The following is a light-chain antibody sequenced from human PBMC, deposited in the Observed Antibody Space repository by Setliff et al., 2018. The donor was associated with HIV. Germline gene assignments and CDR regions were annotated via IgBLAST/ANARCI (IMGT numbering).Light chain of an antibody. V-gene: IGLV2-11*01. CDR2: DVT. Sequence: QSALTQPRSVSGSPGQSVTISCTGTSSDVGGYDYVSWFQQPPGKAPLLIIYDVTKRPSGVPARFSGSRSCNTASLTISGLQADDEASYYCCSYAASQTSYVFGTGTKVTVL. CDR3: CSYAASQTSYV. J-gene: IGLJ1*01. CDR1: SSDVGGYDY.